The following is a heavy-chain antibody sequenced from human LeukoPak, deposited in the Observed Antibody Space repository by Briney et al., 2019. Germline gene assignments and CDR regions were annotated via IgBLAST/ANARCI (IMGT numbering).Heavy chain of an antibody. D-gene: IGHD2-21*02. Sequence: SETPSLTCTVSGGSISSYYWSWIRQPPGKGLEWIGYIYYSGSTNYNPSLKSRVTISVDTSKNHFSLKLSSVTAADTAVYYCARRSPVTASIDYWGQGTLVIVSS. CDR3: ARRSPVTASIDY. CDR2: IYYSGST. CDR1: GGSISSYY. J-gene: IGHJ4*02. V-gene: IGHV4-59*08.